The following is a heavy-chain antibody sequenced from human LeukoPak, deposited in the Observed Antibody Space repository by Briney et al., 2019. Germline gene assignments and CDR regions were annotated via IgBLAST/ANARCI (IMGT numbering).Heavy chain of an antibody. V-gene: IGHV4-39*01. CDR1: GDSIRSSSYY. Sequence: SETLSLTCTVSGDSIRSSSYYWGWTRQPPGKGLEWIGNIYYSGSTYYNPSLKSRVTISVDTSKNQFSLKLSSVTAADTAVYYCARRVVVVAADFHWFDPWGQGTLVTVSS. D-gene: IGHD2-15*01. CDR2: IYYSGST. CDR3: ARRVVVVAADFHWFDP. J-gene: IGHJ5*02.